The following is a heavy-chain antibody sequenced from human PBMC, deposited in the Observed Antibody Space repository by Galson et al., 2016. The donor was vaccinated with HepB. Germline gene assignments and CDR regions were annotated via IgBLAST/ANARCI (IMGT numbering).Heavy chain of an antibody. J-gene: IGHJ6*02. V-gene: IGHV3-30-3*01. CDR1: GFTFSNYA. CDR3: ARSKGYYYYAMDV. Sequence: SLRLSCAASGFTFSNYAMHWVRQAPGKGLEWVAVISYDGSNKNYADSVKGRFTISRDNSKNTLYLQMNSLRPEDTAVHYCARSKGYYYYAMDVWGQGTTVTVSS. CDR2: ISYDGSNK.